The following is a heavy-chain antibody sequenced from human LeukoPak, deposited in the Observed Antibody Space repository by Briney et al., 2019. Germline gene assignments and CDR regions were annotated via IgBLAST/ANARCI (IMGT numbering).Heavy chain of an antibody. V-gene: IGHV1-2*06. Sequence: ASVKVSCKASGYTFTGYYMHWVRQAPGQGLEWMGRINPNSGGTNYAQKFQGRVTMTRETSISTAYMELSRLRSDDTAVYYCARDRIGGGYSSSWVEGNWFDPWGQGTLVTVSS. CDR1: GYTFTGYY. J-gene: IGHJ5*02. CDR3: ARDRIGGGYSSSWVEGNWFDP. D-gene: IGHD6-13*01. CDR2: INPNSGGT.